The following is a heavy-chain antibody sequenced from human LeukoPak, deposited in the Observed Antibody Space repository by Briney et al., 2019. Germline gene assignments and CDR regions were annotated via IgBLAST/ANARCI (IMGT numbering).Heavy chain of an antibody. J-gene: IGHJ4*02. CDR1: GYTFTAYY. CDR2: INPNSGGT. V-gene: IGHV1-2*02. D-gene: IGHD6-6*01. CDR3: ARDVGAARDH. Sequence: ASVTVSFTASGYTFTAYYIHWVRQAPGPGLEWLGWINPNSGGTNYAQKFQGRVTMTRDTSISTAYMELSTLRSDDTAVYYCARDVGAARDHWGQGTLVTVSS.